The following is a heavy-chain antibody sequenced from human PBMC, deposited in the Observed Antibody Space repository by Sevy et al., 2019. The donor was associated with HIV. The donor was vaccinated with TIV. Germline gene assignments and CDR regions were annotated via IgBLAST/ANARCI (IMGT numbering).Heavy chain of an antibody. V-gene: IGHV4-34*01. CDR1: NGSFSDYY. J-gene: IGHJ4*02. D-gene: IGHD3-16*02. CDR3: ARPYRY. CDR2: INQSGST. Sequence: SETLSLTCGVYNGSFSDYYWSWFRQPPGKGLEWIGEINQSGSTTYNPSLKSRVTISIDASKNQFSLKLNSVTAVDTAVYYCARPYRYWGQGSLVTVSS.